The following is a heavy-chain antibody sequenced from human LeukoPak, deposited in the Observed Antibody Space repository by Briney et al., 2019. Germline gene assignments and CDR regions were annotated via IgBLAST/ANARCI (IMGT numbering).Heavy chain of an antibody. J-gene: IGHJ4*02. Sequence: QSGGSLRLSWAVSGFSVSNNYMNWVRQAPGKGLEWVSLIYSRGGTSYADSVKGRFTISRDSSKNTLFLQMNSLRVEDTAVYYCARDPPGIAASGTYYWGQGTLVTVSS. V-gene: IGHV3-53*01. CDR2: IYSRGGT. CDR1: GFSVSNNY. CDR3: ARDPPGIAASGTYY. D-gene: IGHD6-13*01.